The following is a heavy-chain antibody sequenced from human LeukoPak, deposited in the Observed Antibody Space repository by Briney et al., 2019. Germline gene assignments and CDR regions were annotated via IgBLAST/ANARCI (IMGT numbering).Heavy chain of an antibody. CDR1: GGTFSSYA. D-gene: IGHD6-19*01. Sequence: SVKVSCKASGGTFSSYAISWVRQAPGQGLEWMGGIIPIFGTANYAQKFQGRVTITADESTSTAYMELSSLRSEDTAVYYCASPKAYGSGKKINYYYGMDVWGQGTTVTVSS. J-gene: IGHJ6*02. CDR3: ASPKAYGSGKKINYYYGMDV. V-gene: IGHV1-69*13. CDR2: IIPIFGTA.